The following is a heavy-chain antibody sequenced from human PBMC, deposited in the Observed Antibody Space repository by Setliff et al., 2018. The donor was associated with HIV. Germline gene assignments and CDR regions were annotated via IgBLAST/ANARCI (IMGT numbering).Heavy chain of an antibody. Sequence: SETLSLTCSVSGGSISSSSYYWGWIRQPPGKGLDWIGSMSYTGTTYDNPSLKSRVTISVDTSKNQFSLKLTSVTAADTAVYYCARRGAYGYDYFDYWGPGTLVTVSS. CDR1: GGSISSSSYY. J-gene: IGHJ4*02. CDR2: MSYTGTT. CDR3: ARRGAYGYDYFDY. V-gene: IGHV4-39*01. D-gene: IGHD5-12*01.